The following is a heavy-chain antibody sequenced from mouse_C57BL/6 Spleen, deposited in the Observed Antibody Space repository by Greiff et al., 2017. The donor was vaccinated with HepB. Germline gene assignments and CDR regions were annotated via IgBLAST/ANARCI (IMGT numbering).Heavy chain of an antibody. J-gene: IGHJ2*01. V-gene: IGHV5-17*01. CDR3: ARGVRTGTRYFDY. CDR1: GFTFSDYG. D-gene: IGHD4-1*01. Sequence: EVQLQQSGGGLVKPGGSLKLSCAASGFTFSDYGMHWVRQAPEKGLEWVAYISSGSSTIYYADTVKGRFTISRDNAKNTLFLQMTSLRSEDTAMYYCARGVRTGTRYFDYWGQGTTLTVSS. CDR2: ISSGSSTI.